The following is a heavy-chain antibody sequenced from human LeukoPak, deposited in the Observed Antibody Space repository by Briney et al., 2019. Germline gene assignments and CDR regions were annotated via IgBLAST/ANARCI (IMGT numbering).Heavy chain of an antibody. V-gene: IGHV1-8*02. J-gene: IGHJ4*02. CDR1: GYTFTGYY. CDR2: MNPNSGNT. Sequence: ASVKVSCKASGYTFTGYYMHWVRQATGQGLEWMGWMNPNSGNTGYAQKFQGRVTMTRNTSISTAYMELSGLRSEDTAVYYCARVGSSGPQQYWGQGTLVTVSS. D-gene: IGHD6-19*01. CDR3: ARVGSSGPQQY.